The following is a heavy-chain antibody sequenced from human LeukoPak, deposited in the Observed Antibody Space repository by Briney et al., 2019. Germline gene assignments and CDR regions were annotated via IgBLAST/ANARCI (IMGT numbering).Heavy chain of an antibody. J-gene: IGHJ2*01. D-gene: IGHD4-17*01. CDR3: ARDLAYGDYVGVFDL. Sequence: ASVKVSCKASGYTFTSYYMHWVRQAPGQELEWMGIINPSGGSTSYAQKFQGRVTMTRDTSTSTVYMELSSLRSEDTAVYYCARDLAYGDYVGVFDLWGRGTLVTVSS. CDR2: INPSGGST. CDR1: GYTFTSYY. V-gene: IGHV1-46*01.